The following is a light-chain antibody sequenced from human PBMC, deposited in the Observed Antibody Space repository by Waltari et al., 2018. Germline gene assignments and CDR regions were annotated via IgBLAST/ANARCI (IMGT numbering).Light chain of an antibody. V-gene: IGKV1-39*01. Sequence: DVQMTQSPSSLSASVGDRVTITCRASRTIDTYLNWYQQKPGKAPTLRIQTASTLQTGVPSRFTGSGSGTGFTLTISGLQVEDIATYYCQQSSTTPPTFGQGTKIELK. CDR1: RTIDTY. J-gene: IGKJ1*01. CDR2: TAS. CDR3: QQSSTTPPT.